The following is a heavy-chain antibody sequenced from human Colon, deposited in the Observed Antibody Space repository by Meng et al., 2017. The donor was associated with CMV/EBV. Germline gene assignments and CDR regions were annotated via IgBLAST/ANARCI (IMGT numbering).Heavy chain of an antibody. V-gene: IGHV3-7*01. D-gene: IGHD3-16*01. CDR3: ARDSYPLRGDY. Sequence: GGSLRLSCAVSGFTLSSHWMSWVRQAPGKGLEWVANINRDGSDKHYVDSVRGRFTISRDNGKNSLYLQMNSLRAEDTAVYYCARDSYPLRGDYWGQGTLVTVSS. CDR2: INRDGSDK. J-gene: IGHJ4*02. CDR1: GFTLSSHW.